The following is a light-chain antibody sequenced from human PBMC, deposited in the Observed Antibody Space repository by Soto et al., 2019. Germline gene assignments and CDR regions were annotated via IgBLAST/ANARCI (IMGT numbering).Light chain of an antibody. CDR2: EVT. CDR3: CSYTSNNTWV. J-gene: IGLJ3*02. CDR1: NSDVGAYNY. V-gene: IGLV2-14*01. Sequence: QSALTQPASVSGSPGQSITISCTGSNSDVGAYNYVSWYQQHPGKAPKLIISEVTDRPSGASDRFSGSKSGNTASLTISGLQAEDEADYYCCSYTSNNTWVFGGGTKLTVL.